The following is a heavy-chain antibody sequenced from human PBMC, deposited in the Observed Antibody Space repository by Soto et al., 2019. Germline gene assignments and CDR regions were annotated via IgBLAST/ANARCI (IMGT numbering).Heavy chain of an antibody. J-gene: IGHJ5*02. CDR2: ISGSGGST. D-gene: IGHD2-2*02. Sequence: SLRLSCAASGFTFSSYAMSWVRQAPGKGLEWVSAISGSGGSTYYADSVKGRFTISRDNSKNTLYLQMNSLRAEDTAVYYCAKEGDIVVVPAAITWFDPWGQGTLVTVSS. CDR3: AKEGDIVVVPAAITWFDP. V-gene: IGHV3-23*01. CDR1: GFTFSSYA.